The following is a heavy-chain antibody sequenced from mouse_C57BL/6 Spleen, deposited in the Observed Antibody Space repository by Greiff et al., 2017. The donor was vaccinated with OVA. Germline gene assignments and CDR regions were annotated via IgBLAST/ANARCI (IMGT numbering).Heavy chain of an antibody. CDR3: TKDYGSSYWFAY. J-gene: IGHJ3*01. CDR2: IDPEDGDT. D-gene: IGHD1-1*01. Sequence: VQLQQSGAELVRPGASVKLSCTASGFNIKDYYMHWVKQRPEQGLEWIGRIDPEDGDTEYAPKFPGTATMTAATSSHTPYLQLSRLTAEDTAVYYCTKDYGSSYWFAYWGQGTLVTGSA. CDR1: GFNIKDYY. V-gene: IGHV14-1*01.